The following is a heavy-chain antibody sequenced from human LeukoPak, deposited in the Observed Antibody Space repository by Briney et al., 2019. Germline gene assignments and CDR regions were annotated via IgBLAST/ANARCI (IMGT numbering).Heavy chain of an antibody. D-gene: IGHD6-19*01. V-gene: IGHV3-20*01. J-gene: IGHJ4*02. CDR1: GFTFDDYG. Sequence: GGSLRLSCAASGFTFDDYGMSWVRQAPGKGLEWVSGINWSGGSTGYADSVKGRFTISRDNAKNSLYLQMNSLRAEDTALYHCARGTPVAGAIHFDYWGQGTLVTVSS. CDR2: INWSGGST. CDR3: ARGTPVAGAIHFDY.